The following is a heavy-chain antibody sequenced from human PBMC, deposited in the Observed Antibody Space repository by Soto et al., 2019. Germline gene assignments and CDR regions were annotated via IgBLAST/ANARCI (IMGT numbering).Heavy chain of an antibody. CDR1: GFPFTSYG. V-gene: IGHV3-30*03. D-gene: IGHD3-10*01. CDR2: ISYDGSDK. J-gene: IGHJ4*02. CDR3: VGGLYYVDY. Sequence: QVQLVESGGGVVQPGRSLRLFCAASGFPFTSYGMHWVREGPDKGLEWVAIISYDGSDKYYADYVRGRFTISRDNSKNTLYLQMNRLRPEDTALYYCVGGLYYVDYRGQGTLVIVAS.